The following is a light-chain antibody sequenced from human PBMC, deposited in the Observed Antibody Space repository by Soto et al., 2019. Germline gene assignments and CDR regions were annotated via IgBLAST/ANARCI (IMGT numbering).Light chain of an antibody. J-gene: IGLJ2*01. CDR1: SSDVGAYNF. Sequence: QSALTQPASVSGSPGQSITISCTGTSSDVGAYNFVSWYQQHPGKAPKVMIYDVGKRPSGVSNRFSGSKSGNTASLTISGLQAEDEADYYCSSYTGSSPLLVLFGRGTKLTVL. V-gene: IGLV2-14*01. CDR3: SSYTGSSPLLVL. CDR2: DVG.